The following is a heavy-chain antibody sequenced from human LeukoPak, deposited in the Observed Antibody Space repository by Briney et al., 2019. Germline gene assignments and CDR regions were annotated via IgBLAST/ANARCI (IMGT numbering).Heavy chain of an antibody. CDR1: GFTFSSYV. CDR2: ISGSGGGT. D-gene: IGHD3-10*01. CDR3: ARDQSAWVRGVITYYFDY. J-gene: IGHJ4*02. V-gene: IGHV3-23*01. Sequence: GGSLRLSCAASGFTFSSYVMSWVRQAPGKGLEWVSAISGSGGGTYYADSVKGRFTISRDNSKNTLYLQMNSLRAEDTAVYYCARDQSAWVRGVITYYFDYWGQGTLATVSS.